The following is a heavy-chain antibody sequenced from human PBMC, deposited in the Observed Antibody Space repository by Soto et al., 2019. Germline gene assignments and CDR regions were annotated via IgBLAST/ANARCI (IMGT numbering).Heavy chain of an antibody. CDR2: IKSKTDGETI. CDR3: TTNRPGGAGYAMDV. CDR1: GFSFSDAW. D-gene: IGHD1-26*01. Sequence: EVQLVEFGGILVKPGVSLTLSCAASGFSFSDAWMNWVRQAPGKGLEWVGRIKSKTDGETIDYAAPVKGRFTISRDDSNHTLCLQINSLKTEDTAVYDCTTNRPGGAGYAMDVWGQGTTVTVSS. V-gene: IGHV3-15*01. J-gene: IGHJ6*02.